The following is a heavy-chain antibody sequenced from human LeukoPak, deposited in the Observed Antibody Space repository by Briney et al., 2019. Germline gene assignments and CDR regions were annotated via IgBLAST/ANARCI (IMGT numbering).Heavy chain of an antibody. D-gene: IGHD3-3*01. Sequence: ASVKVSCKASGYTFTSYGISWVGQAPGQGLEWMGWISAYNGNTNYAQKLQGRVTMTTDTSTSTAYMELRSLRSDDTAVYYCARGSITTLFYYYYYMDVWGKGTTVTVSS. J-gene: IGHJ6*03. V-gene: IGHV1-18*01. CDR1: GYTFTSYG. CDR2: ISAYNGNT. CDR3: ARGSITTLFYYYYYMDV.